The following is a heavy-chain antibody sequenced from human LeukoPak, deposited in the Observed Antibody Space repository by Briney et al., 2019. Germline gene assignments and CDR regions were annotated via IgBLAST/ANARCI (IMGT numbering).Heavy chain of an antibody. CDR2: VSYTGST. Sequence: SETLSLTCNVSGGSTSDSYWTWIRQSPGKGLEWIGYVSYTGSTSYNPSLKSRIIISLDTSKDQFSLKAISVTAADTAVYYCAREGASWSAFDDWGQGALVTVSS. CDR1: GGSTSDSY. V-gene: IGHV4-59*01. D-gene: IGHD6-13*01. CDR3: AREGASWSAFDD. J-gene: IGHJ4*02.